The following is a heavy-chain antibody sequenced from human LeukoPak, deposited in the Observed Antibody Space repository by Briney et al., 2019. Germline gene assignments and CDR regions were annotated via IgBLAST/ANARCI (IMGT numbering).Heavy chain of an antibody. J-gene: IGHJ6*03. CDR2: IYPGDSDT. CDR3: ARQIGVCSSTSCPESHYYYMDV. CDR1: GCSFTSYW. V-gene: IGHV5-51*01. Sequence: GESLKISCKGSGCSFTSYWIGWVRQMPGKGLEWMGTIYPGDSDTRYSPSFQGQVTISADKSISTAYLQWSSLKASDTAMYYCARQIGVCSSTSCPESHYYYMDVWGKGTTVTVSS. D-gene: IGHD2-2*01.